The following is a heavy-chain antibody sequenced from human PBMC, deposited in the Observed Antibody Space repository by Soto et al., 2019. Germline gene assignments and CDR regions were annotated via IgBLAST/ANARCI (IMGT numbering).Heavy chain of an antibody. Sequence: GASVKVSCKTSGYTFNKYPMHWVRQAPGQGLEWMGWINAANGDTGYSQNFQGRVTITRDTSASTAYMELSSLRSEDTAVYYCARGQRYYYDSSGYFGFDYWGQGTLVTVSS. V-gene: IGHV1-3*01. CDR3: ARGQRYYYDSSGYFGFDY. D-gene: IGHD3-22*01. J-gene: IGHJ4*02. CDR2: INAANGDT. CDR1: GYTFNKYP.